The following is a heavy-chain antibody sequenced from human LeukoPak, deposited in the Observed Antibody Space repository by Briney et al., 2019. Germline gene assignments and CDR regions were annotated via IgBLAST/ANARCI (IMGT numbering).Heavy chain of an antibody. J-gene: IGHJ4*02. Sequence: SETLSLTCTVSGGSISSYYWSWIRQPPGKGLEWIGYIYYSGSTNYNPSLKSRVTISVETSKNQFSLKLSSVTAADTAVYYCARAVGDYGDYYFDYWGQGTLVTVSS. CDR1: GGSISSYY. CDR3: ARAVGDYGDYYFDY. D-gene: IGHD4-17*01. CDR2: IYYSGST. V-gene: IGHV4-59*01.